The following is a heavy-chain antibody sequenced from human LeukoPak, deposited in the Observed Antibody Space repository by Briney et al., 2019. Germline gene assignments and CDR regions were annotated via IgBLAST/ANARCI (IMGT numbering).Heavy chain of an antibody. J-gene: IGHJ4*02. CDR2: IYYSGST. CDR3: ARGQDSSGYFDY. CDR1: GGSISSGGYY. Sequence: PSQTLSLTCTVSGGSISSGGYYWSWIRQHPGKGLEWIGYIYYSGSTYYNPSLKSRVTISVDTSKNQFSLKLSSVTAADTAVYYCARGQDSSGYFDYWGQGTLVTVSS. D-gene: IGHD3-22*01. V-gene: IGHV4-31*03.